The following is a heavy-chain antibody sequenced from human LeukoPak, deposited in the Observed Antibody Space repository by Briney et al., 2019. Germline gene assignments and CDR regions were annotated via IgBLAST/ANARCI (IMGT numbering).Heavy chain of an antibody. V-gene: IGHV4-34*01. CDR2: INHSGST. CDR1: GGSFSGYY. Sequence: TSETLSLTCAVYGGSFSGYYWSWIRQPPGEGLEWIGEINHSGSTNYNPSLKSRVTISVDTSKNQFSLKLSSVTAADTAVYYCARGSPSGYSGYDDYFDYWGQGTLVTVSS. D-gene: IGHD5-12*01. CDR3: ARGSPSGYSGYDDYFDY. J-gene: IGHJ4*02.